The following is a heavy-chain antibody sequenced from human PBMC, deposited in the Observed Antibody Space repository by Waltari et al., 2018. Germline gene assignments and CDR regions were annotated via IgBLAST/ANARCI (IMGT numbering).Heavy chain of an antibody. D-gene: IGHD3-16*01. CDR2: INPNSGVA. Sequence: QVQLVQSGAEAKKPGASVEVSCKASGYTFTGYYMHWVRRAPGYGVEWMGWINPNSGVANYAQKLQGWVTMTRDTSISTAYMELSRLRSDDTAVYYCARDLGGAPPHRYYYYYGMDVWGQGTTVTVSS. CDR1: GYTFTGYY. V-gene: IGHV1-2*04. CDR3: ARDLGGAPPHRYYYYYGMDV. J-gene: IGHJ6*02.